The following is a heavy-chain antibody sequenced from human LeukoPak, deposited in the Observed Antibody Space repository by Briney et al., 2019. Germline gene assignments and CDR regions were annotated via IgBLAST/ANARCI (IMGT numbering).Heavy chain of an antibody. D-gene: IGHD4-11*01. CDR2: IHPSGST. V-gene: IGHV4-34*01. CDR3: ARGRDSSKTGY. CDR1: GASFSGYY. Sequence: SETLSLTCAVYGASFSGYYWSWIRQPPGEGLEWIGEIHPSGSTNYNPSLKSRVTISADTSQNQFSLRLTSVTAADTAVYYCARGRDSSKTGYWGQGTLVAVSS. J-gene: IGHJ4*02.